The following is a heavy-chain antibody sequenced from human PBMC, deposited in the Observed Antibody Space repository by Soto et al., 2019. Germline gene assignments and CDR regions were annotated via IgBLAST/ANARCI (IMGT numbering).Heavy chain of an antibody. V-gene: IGHV3-23*01. J-gene: IGHJ6*02. Sequence: PGGSLRLSCAASGFTFSSYAMSWVRQAPGKGLEWVSAISGSGGSTYYADSVKGRFTISRDNSKNTLYLQMNSLRAEDTAVYYCTYDFGYYYYYGMDVWGQGTTVTVSS. CDR3: TYDFGYYYYYGMDV. D-gene: IGHD3-3*01. CDR1: GFTFSSYA. CDR2: ISGSGGST.